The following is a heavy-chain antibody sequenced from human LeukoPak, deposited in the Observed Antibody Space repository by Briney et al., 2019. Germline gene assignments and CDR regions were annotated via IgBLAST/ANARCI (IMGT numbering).Heavy chain of an antibody. CDR3: TTSADVVPAGDFDY. CDR2: IKSKTDGGTT. CDR1: GFTFSNAW. D-gene: IGHD2-2*01. V-gene: IGHV3-15*01. J-gene: IGHJ4*02. Sequence: GGSLRLSCAASGFTFSNAWMSWVRQAPGKGLEWVGRIKSKTDGGTTDYAAPVKGRFTISRDDSKNTLYLQMNSLKTEDTAVYYCTTSADVVPAGDFDYWGQGTLVTVSS.